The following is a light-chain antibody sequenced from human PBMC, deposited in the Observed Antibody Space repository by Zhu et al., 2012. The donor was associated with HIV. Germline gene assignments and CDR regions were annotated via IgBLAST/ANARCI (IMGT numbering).Light chain of an antibody. Sequence: EIVMTQSPVTLSVSPGERATLSCRASQSIRNNLAWYQHKFGQAPRLLIYGASTRATGVPSRFSGSGSETEFTLTVSSLQSEDFAVYYCQNYDAWPRTFGQGTKVEIK. V-gene: IGKV3-15*01. CDR2: GAS. CDR1: QSIRNN. J-gene: IGKJ1*01. CDR3: QNYDAWPRT.